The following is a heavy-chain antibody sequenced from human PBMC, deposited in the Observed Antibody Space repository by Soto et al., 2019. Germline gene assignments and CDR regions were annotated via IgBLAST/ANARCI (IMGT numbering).Heavy chain of an antibody. CDR3: ARGDLHLYYYYYGMDV. Sequence: PGGSLRLSCAASGFTFSSYEMNWVRQAPGKGLEWVSYISSSGSTIYYADSVKGRFTISRDNAKNSLYLQMNSLRAEDTAVYYCARGDLHLYYYYYGMDVWGQGTTVTVSS. CDR1: GFTFSSYE. D-gene: IGHD2-21*01. J-gene: IGHJ6*02. CDR2: ISSSGSTI. V-gene: IGHV3-48*03.